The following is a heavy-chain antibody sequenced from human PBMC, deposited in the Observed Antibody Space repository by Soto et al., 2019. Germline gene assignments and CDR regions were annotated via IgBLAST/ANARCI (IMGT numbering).Heavy chain of an antibody. Sequence: SETLSLTCTVSGGSISSYYWSWIRQPPGKGLEWIGYIYYSGSTNYNPSLKSRVTISVDTSKNQFSLKLSSVTAADTAVYYCARDSYYDSSGVASYGMDVWGQGTTVTVSS. CDR2: IYYSGST. J-gene: IGHJ6*02. CDR1: GGSISSYY. CDR3: ARDSYYDSSGVASYGMDV. D-gene: IGHD3-22*01. V-gene: IGHV4-59*01.